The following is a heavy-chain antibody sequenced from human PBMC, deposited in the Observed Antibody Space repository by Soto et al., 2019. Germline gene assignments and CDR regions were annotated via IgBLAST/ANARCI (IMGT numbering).Heavy chain of an antibody. Sequence: GGSLRLSCAASGFTFNGYWMHWVRQAPGKGLVWVSRLNSDGSSKYYGDSMKGRFTISRDNAENTVYLQMNSLRAEDTAVYYCAKDPSAQSFYYYYGMDVWGQGTTVTVSS. CDR3: AKDPSAQSFYYYYGMDV. CDR1: GFTFNGYW. V-gene: IGHV3-74*01. J-gene: IGHJ6*02. CDR2: LNSDGSSK.